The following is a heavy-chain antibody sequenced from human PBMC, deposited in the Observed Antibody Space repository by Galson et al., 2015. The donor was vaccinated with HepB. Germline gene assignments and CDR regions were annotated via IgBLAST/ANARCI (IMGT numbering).Heavy chain of an antibody. Sequence: SVKVSCKASGYTFTSYAMHWVRQAPGQRLEWMGWINAGNGNTKYSQKFQGRVTITRDTSASTAYMELSSLRSEDTAVYYCARDYDILTGYPDYWGQGTLVTVSS. CDR2: INAGNGNT. CDR3: ARDYDILTGYPDY. D-gene: IGHD3-9*01. J-gene: IGHJ4*02. CDR1: GYTFTSYA. V-gene: IGHV1-3*01.